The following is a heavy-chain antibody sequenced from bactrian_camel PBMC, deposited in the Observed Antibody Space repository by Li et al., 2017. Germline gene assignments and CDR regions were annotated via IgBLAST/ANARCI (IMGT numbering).Heavy chain of an antibody. V-gene: IGHV3S31*01. CDR1: GFTFSTYD. CDR3: AADCGYRDYLRLKTFGY. D-gene: IGHD4*01. Sequence: LVESGGGSVQTGGSLRLSCATSGFTFSTYDMCWVRQAPGKGLEWVSALGTNGDTYYADSVKGRFTISKDGAQNTLLLRMHNLKPEDTAMYYCAADCGYRDYLRLKTFGYWGRGTQVTVS. J-gene: IGHJ6*01. CDR2: LGTNGDT.